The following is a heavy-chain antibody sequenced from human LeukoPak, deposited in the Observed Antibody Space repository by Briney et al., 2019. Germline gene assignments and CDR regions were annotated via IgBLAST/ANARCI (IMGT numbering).Heavy chain of an antibody. J-gene: IGHJ4*02. CDR1: GGTFSRYA. CDR2: IFPMFGIA. Sequence: GASVKVSCKASGGTFSRYAISWVRQAPGQGLEWMGGIFPMFGIANYAQKFQGRVTITADESTSTAYMELSSLRSEDTAVYYCARDRPYTGGWRGFDYWGQGTLVTVSS. V-gene: IGHV1-69*13. CDR3: ARDRPYTGGWRGFDY. D-gene: IGHD6-19*01.